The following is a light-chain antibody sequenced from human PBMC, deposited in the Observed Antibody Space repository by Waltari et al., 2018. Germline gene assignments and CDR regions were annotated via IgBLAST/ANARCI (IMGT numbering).Light chain of an antibody. J-gene: IGKJ5*01. Sequence: EVVMTQSPDTLSVSPGGRATLSCRASQSFATNLAWYQQRRGQAPRLLIFDASTRATSISGRFSGSGSGTEFTLTISSLQSDDSAVYYCQQYNRWPPITFGQGTRLEIK. CDR3: QQYNRWPPIT. CDR2: DAS. V-gene: IGKV3-15*01. CDR1: QSFATN.